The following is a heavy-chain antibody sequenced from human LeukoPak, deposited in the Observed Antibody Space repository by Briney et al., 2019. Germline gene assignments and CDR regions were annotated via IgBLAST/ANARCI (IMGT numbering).Heavy chain of an antibody. CDR2: INYSGTT. D-gene: IGHD3-10*01. V-gene: IGHV4-39*02. Sequence: SETLSLTCTVSGDSISSSRYYWPWVRQPPGKGLEWIGSINYSGTTYYNPSLESRVTISVDTSKNHFSLKLSSVTAADTAVYYCARRDYLDHFYYIDVWDKGNTVTVSS. J-gene: IGHJ6*03. CDR1: GDSISSSRYY. CDR3: ARRDYLDHFYYIDV.